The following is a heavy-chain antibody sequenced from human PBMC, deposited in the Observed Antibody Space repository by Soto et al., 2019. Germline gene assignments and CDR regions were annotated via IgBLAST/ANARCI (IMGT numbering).Heavy chain of an antibody. CDR2: INAGNGNT. Sequence: ASVKVSCKASGGTFSSYAISWVRQAPGQGLEWMGWINAGNGNTKYSQKFQGRVTITRDTSASTAYMELSSLRSEDTAVYYCARDPDYGDYGTSPADDYWGQGTLVTVSS. D-gene: IGHD4-17*01. V-gene: IGHV1-3*01. J-gene: IGHJ4*02. CDR1: GGTFSSYA. CDR3: ARDPDYGDYGTSPADDY.